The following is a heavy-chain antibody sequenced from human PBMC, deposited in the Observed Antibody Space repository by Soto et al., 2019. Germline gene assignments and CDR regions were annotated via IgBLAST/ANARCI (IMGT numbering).Heavy chain of an antibody. CDR3: ARANAGFKLWFYIFDY. D-gene: IGHD5-18*01. Sequence: SVQVSCKASGYTFTGYYMHWVRQAPGQGLEWMGWINPNSGDTNYAQKFQGRVTMTRDTSISTAYMELSRLRSDDTAVYYCARANAGFKLWFYIFDYWGQGTLVTVSS. CDR1: GYTFTGYY. V-gene: IGHV1-2*02. CDR2: INPNSGDT. J-gene: IGHJ4*02.